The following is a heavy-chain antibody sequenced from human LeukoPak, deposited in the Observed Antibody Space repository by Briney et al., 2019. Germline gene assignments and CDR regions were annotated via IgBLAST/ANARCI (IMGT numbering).Heavy chain of an antibody. D-gene: IGHD3-10*01. J-gene: IGHJ4*02. CDR1: GGTFSSYT. CDR3: AREVTMVRGVIITPYLDY. Sequence: SVKVSCKASGGTFSSYTISWVRQAPGQGLEWMGRIIPILGIANYAQKFQGRVTTTADKSTSTAYMELSSLRSEDTAVYYCAREVTMVRGVIITPYLDYWGQGTLVTVSS. CDR2: IIPILGIA. V-gene: IGHV1-69*04.